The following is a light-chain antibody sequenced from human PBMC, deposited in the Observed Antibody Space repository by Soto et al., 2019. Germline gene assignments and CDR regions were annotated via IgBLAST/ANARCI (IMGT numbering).Light chain of an antibody. CDR2: EVN. Sequence: QPALTHPASMSGAPVQSLTVSCTGTSIDIGAYDYVSLFQQHPGKAPKLMISEVNNRPSGVSNRFSGSKSGNTAYLIISGLQVQDEAEYFGLSFTTTSTHVFGAETKIT. V-gene: IGLV2-14*01. CDR3: LSFTTTSTHV. J-gene: IGLJ1*01. CDR1: SIDIGAYDY.